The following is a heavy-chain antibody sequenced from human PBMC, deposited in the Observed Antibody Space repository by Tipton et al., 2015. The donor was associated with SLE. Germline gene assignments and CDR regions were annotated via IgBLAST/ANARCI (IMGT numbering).Heavy chain of an antibody. CDR3: AKPTTTGAGGYFDF. J-gene: IGHJ4*02. D-gene: IGHD1-1*01. CDR1: GFTFDDYA. CDR2: ITWDSGII. Sequence: SLRLSCAASGFTFDDYAMHWVRQAPGKGLEWVSGITWDSGIIVYADSVKGRFTISRDNAKNSLYLQMSSLRPEDTALYYCAKPTTTGAGGYFDFWGQGTLVTVSS. V-gene: IGHV3-9*01.